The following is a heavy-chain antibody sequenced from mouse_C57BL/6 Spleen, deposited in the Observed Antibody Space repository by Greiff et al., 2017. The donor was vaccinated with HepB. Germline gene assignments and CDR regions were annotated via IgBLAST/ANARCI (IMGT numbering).Heavy chain of an antibody. D-gene: IGHD2-5*01. J-gene: IGHJ4*01. Sequence: VQLVESGAELVKPGASVKMSCKASGYTFTTYPIEWMKQNHGKSLEWIGNFHPYNDDTKYNEKFKGKATLTVEKSSSTVYLELSRLTSDDSAVYYCARGAYYSNYGTMDYWGQGTSVTVSS. CDR2: FHPYNDDT. CDR3: ARGAYYSNYGTMDY. V-gene: IGHV1-47*01. CDR1: GYTFTTYP.